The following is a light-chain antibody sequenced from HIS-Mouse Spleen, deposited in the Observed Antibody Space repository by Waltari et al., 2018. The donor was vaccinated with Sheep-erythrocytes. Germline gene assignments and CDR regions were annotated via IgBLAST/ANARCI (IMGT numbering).Light chain of an antibody. V-gene: IGLV3-1*01. Sequence: SYELTQPPSVSVSPGQTASITCSGDKLGDKYACWYHQKPGQSPVLVIYQDSKRPSGFPERFSGSNSGNTATLTISGTQAMDEADYYCQAWDSSTVVFGGGTKLTV. CDR3: QAWDSSTVV. CDR1: KLGDKY. CDR2: QDS. J-gene: IGLJ2*01.